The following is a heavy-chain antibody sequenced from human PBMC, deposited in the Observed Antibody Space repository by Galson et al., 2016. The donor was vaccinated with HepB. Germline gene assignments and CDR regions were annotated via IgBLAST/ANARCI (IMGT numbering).Heavy chain of an antibody. D-gene: IGHD3-3*01. V-gene: IGHV3-53*01. Sequence: SLRLFCAASGFSVSSHYMSWVRQPPGKGLEWVSGISGGGDTYSADSVKGRFIISRDNANNTLYLQLNTLRAEDTAGYYCARELVYLERGTYYYYGLDVWGQGTTVIVSS. CDR1: GFSVSSHY. J-gene: IGHJ6*02. CDR2: ISGGGDT. CDR3: ARELVYLERGTYYYYGLDV.